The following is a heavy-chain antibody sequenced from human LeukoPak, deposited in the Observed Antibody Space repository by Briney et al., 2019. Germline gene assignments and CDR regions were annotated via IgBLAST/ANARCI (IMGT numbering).Heavy chain of an antibody. D-gene: IGHD3-9*01. CDR1: GYTFTGYY. CDR2: INPNSGGT. CDR3: ARAEMGGYDILTGLTSRGCRFSLCHGMDV. Sequence: ASVKVSCKASGYTFTGYYMHWVRQAPGQGLEWMGWINPNSGGTNYAQKFQGWVTMTRDTSISTAYMELSRLRSDDTAVYYCARAEMGGYDILTGLTSRGCRFSLCHGMDVWGQGTTVTVSS. V-gene: IGHV1-2*04. J-gene: IGHJ6*02.